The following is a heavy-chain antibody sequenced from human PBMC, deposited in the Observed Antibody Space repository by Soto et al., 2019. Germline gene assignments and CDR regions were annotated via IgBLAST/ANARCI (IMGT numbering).Heavy chain of an antibody. D-gene: IGHD7-27*01. Sequence: QVQLVESGGGVVQPGRSLRLSCAASGFSFSISPMHWVRQAPGKGPEWVALISYDGTNKFYADSVKGRFTISRDNSKSTLYVKVDRLRPEDAAVYYCARDPKTSGGQNWAFNYFDSWGQGTLVTVSS. V-gene: IGHV3-30-3*01. CDR3: ARDPKTSGGQNWAFNYFDS. J-gene: IGHJ4*02. CDR2: ISYDGTNK. CDR1: GFSFSISP.